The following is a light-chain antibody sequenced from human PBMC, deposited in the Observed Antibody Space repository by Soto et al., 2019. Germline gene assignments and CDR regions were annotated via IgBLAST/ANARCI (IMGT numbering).Light chain of an antibody. CDR2: TAS. CDR3: LQVYSFPRT. CDR1: RAIGDR. Sequence: DIQMTQSPSALSAVVGDRVXITXRASRAIGDRLAWFQQKPGKAPRFLIQTASNLQGGVPSRFSGSGSGTEFILSINSLQPEDIGTYYCLQVYSFPRTFGQGTKVDIK. J-gene: IGKJ1*01. V-gene: IGKV1-12*01.